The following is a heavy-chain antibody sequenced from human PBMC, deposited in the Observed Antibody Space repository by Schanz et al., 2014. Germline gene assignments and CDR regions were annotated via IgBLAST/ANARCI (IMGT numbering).Heavy chain of an antibody. V-gene: IGHV1-69*04. CDR3: ARDRQNIASPATGFDS. CDR2: VIPMLGIT. CDR1: GGPLSSYP. J-gene: IGHJ4*02. Sequence: QVPLVQSGAEMTKPGSSVRVSCTASGGPLSSYPINWVRQAPGQGLEWMGGVIPMLGITNYAERFQGRVTITADTSTAYMELSSLRSDDTAVYYCARDRQNIASPATGFDSWGQGTLVTVSS. D-gene: IGHD6-13*01.